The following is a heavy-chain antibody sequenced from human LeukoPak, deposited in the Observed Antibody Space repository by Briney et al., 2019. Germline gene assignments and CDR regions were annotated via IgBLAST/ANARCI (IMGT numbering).Heavy chain of an antibody. CDR3: ARKRRDSSGWYGDFDL. CDR1: GGSISSSSYY. J-gene: IGHJ2*01. Sequence: KPSETLSLTCTVSGGSISSSSYYWGWIRQPPGKGLEWIGYVYYSGSTNYNPSLKSRVTISVDTSKNQFSLKLSSVTAADTAVYYCARKRRDSSGWYGDFDLWGRGTLVTVSS. D-gene: IGHD6-19*01. CDR2: VYYSGST. V-gene: IGHV4-61*05.